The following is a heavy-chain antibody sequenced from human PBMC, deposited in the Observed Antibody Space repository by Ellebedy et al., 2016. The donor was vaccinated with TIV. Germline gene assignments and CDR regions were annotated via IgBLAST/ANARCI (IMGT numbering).Heavy chain of an antibody. Sequence: ASVKVSCKASGYTFTSAGISWVRQAPGQGLEWMGWISVHNGNTNYAQDFQGGVTMTTAPSTSTVYMELRSLRSDDTAVYYCARYTYDILTGDNIRFDNWGQGTLVTVSS. CDR2: ISVHNGNT. D-gene: IGHD3-9*01. CDR3: ARYTYDILTGDNIRFDN. J-gene: IGHJ4*02. CDR1: GYTFTSAG. V-gene: IGHV1-18*01.